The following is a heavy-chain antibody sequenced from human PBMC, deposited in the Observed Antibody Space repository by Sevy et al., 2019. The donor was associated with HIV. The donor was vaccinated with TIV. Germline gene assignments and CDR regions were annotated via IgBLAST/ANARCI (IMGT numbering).Heavy chain of an antibody. CDR2: IYYSGST. CDR3: AREDIAGFDY. Sequence: SETLSLTCTVSGGSISSYYWSWIRQPPGKGLEWIGYIYYSGSTNYNPSLKSRVTISVDTSKNQFSLKLSSVTAAVTAVYYCAREDIAGFDYWGQGTLVTVSS. D-gene: IGHD2-15*01. V-gene: IGHV4-59*01. CDR1: GGSISSYY. J-gene: IGHJ4*02.